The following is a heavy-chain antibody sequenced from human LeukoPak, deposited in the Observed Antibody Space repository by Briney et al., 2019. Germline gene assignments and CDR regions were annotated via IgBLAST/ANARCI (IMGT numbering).Heavy chain of an antibody. D-gene: IGHD3-10*01. V-gene: IGHV3-9*01. Sequence: GGSLRLSCAASGFTFDDYAMHWVRQAPGKGLEWVSGISWNSGSIGYADSVKGRFTISRDNAKNSLYLQMNSLRAEDTALYYCAKEGRVSDFDYWGQGTLVTVSS. CDR3: AKEGRVSDFDY. CDR2: ISWNSGSI. J-gene: IGHJ4*02. CDR1: GFTFDDYA.